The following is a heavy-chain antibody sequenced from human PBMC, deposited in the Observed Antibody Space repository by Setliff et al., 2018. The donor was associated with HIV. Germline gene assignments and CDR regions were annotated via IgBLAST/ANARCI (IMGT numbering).Heavy chain of an antibody. CDR3: ARLDSSGYFVEY. V-gene: IGHV4-59*11. D-gene: IGHD3-22*01. Sequence: SETLSLTCTVSGGSISSHYWNWIRQPPGKGLEWIGYIYYSGSTNYNPSLKSRVTISVDTSKNQFSLKLSSVTAADTAVYYCARLDSSGYFVEYWGQGTLVTVSS. CDR1: GGSISSHY. J-gene: IGHJ4*02. CDR2: IYYSGST.